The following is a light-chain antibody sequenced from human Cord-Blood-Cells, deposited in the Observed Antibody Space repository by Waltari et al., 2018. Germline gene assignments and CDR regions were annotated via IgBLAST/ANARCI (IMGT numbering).Light chain of an antibody. V-gene: IGKV3-11*01. J-gene: IGKJ5*01. Sequence: EIVLTQSPATLSLSPGERATLSCRASQSVSSYLAWYQQKPGQAPRLLIYDASNRATGIPARFSGSVSGTDFTLTISSLEPEDFAVYYCQQRSSWPITFGQGTQLEIK. CDR2: DAS. CDR3: QQRSSWPIT. CDR1: QSVSSY.